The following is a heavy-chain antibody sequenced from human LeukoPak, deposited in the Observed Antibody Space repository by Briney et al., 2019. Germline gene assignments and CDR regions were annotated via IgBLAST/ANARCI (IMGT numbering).Heavy chain of an antibody. D-gene: IGHD3-22*01. CDR2: IYPGDSDT. V-gene: IGHV5-51*01. CDR3: ARQEAPDYYDSSGFIDY. J-gene: IGHJ4*02. Sequence: GSLKISCKGSGYSFTSYWIGWVRQMPGKGLEWMGIIYPGDSDTRYSPSFQGQVTISADKSITTAYLQWSSLKASDTAMYYCARQEAPDYYDSSGFIDYWGQGTLVTVSS. CDR1: GYSFTSYW.